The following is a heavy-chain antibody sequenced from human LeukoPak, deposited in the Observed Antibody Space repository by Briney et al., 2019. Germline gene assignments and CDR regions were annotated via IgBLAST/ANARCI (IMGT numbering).Heavy chain of an antibody. V-gene: IGHV1-2*06. J-gene: IGHJ4*02. CDR1: GYTFTSYY. D-gene: IGHD3-22*01. CDR2: INPNSGGT. CDR3: AREAYYFDSSYPLVAY. Sequence: ASVKVSCTASGYTFTSYYMHWVRQAPGQGLEWMGRINPNSGGTSYAQKFQGRVTMTRDTSISTAYMELSGLRSDDTAVYYCAREAYYFDSSYPLVAYWGQGTLVTVSS.